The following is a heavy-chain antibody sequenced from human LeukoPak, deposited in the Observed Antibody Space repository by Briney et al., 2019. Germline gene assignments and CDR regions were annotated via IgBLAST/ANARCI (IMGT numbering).Heavy chain of an antibody. CDR3: ARDRVGATPGAFDI. CDR2: ISAYNGNT. V-gene: IGHV1-18*01. D-gene: IGHD1-26*01. CDR1: GYTFTNYG. J-gene: IGHJ3*02. Sequence: ASVKVSCKASGYTFTNYGISWVRQAPGQGLEWMGWISAYNGNTNYAQKLQGRVTMTTDTSTSTAYMELRSLRSDDTAVYYCARDRVGATPGAFDIWGQGTMVTVSS.